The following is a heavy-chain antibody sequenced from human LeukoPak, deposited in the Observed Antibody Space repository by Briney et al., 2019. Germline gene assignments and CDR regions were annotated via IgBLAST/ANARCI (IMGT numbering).Heavy chain of an antibody. D-gene: IGHD2-2*01. CDR1: GFTFRNHG. V-gene: IGHV3-33*01. Sequence: GRSLRLSCAASGFTFRNHGMHWIRQAPGKGLERVAIIWYDGSNKYYAASVNGRFTISRDNSKNTLYLQMNSLRDDDTAVYYCVRDKGAQQYFDYWGQGTLVTVSS. CDR3: VRDKGAQQYFDY. J-gene: IGHJ4*02. CDR2: IWYDGSNK.